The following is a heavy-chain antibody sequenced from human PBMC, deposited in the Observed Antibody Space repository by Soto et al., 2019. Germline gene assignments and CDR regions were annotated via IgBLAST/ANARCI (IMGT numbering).Heavy chain of an antibody. CDR1: GFTFSSDW. J-gene: IGHJ4*02. CDR3: VRGTVSGSFLIY. Sequence: LRLSCAASGFTFSSDWMSWVRQVPGKGLVWVSRISGDGSVRNYADSVRGRFTISRDNAKNTLFLQLNSPSVEDTALYYCVRGTVSGSFLIYWGRGTLVTVSS. V-gene: IGHV3-74*01. CDR2: ISGDGSVR. D-gene: IGHD6-19*01.